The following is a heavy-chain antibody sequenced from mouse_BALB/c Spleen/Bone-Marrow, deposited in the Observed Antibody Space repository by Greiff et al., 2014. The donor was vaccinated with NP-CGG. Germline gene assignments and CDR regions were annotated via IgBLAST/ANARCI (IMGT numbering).Heavy chain of an antibody. CDR1: GYTFSSYW. J-gene: IGHJ4*01. V-gene: IGHV1-9*01. D-gene: IGHD2-3*01. CDR3: ARWLLGAMDY. Sequence: QVQLQQPGAELMKPGASVKISCKATGYTFSSYWIEWVKQRPGHGLEWIGEILPGSGSTNYNEKFKGKATFTAETSSNTAYMQLSSLTSEDSAFYHCARWLLGAMDYWGQGTSVTVSS. CDR2: ILPGSGST.